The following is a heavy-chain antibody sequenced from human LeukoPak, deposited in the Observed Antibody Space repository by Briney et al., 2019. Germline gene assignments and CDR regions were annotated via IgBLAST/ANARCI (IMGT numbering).Heavy chain of an antibody. CDR2: IYHSGST. CDR3: ARGGYSYGGFFDY. V-gene: IGHV4-38-2*02. CDR1: GYSISSGYY. J-gene: IGHJ4*02. D-gene: IGHD5-18*01. Sequence: SETLPLTCTVSGYSISSGYYWGWIRQPPGKGLEWIGSIYHSGSTYYNPSLKSRVTISVDTSKNQFSLKLSSVTAADTAVYYCARGGYSYGGFFDYWGQGTLVTVSS.